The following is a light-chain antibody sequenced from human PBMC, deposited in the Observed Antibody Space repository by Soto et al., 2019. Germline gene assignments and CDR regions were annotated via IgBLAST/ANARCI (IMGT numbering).Light chain of an antibody. V-gene: IGKV3-20*01. J-gene: IGKJ2*01. CDR3: QQYGSSPPYT. Sequence: VLTQSPGTLSLSPGERATLSCRASQSVSNNYLAWYQQKPGQSPKLLIFGSSYRATGIPDRFSGSGSGTDFTLTISSLEPEDFAVYYCQQYGSSPPYTFGQGTKLEIK. CDR2: GSS. CDR1: QSVSNNY.